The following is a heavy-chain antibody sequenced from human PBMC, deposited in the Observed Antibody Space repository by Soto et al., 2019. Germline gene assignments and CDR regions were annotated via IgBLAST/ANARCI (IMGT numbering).Heavy chain of an antibody. CDR1: GGSIGGSSDF. D-gene: IGHD2-21*02. V-gene: IGHV4-39*01. CDR2: IYYSGST. Sequence: SETLSLTCSVSGGSIGGSSDFWGWIRQPPGKGLEWIGSIYYSGSTYYNPSLKSRVTVSVDTSKNQFSLKLSSVTAADTAVYYCARHPSDFWFDPWGQGTLVTV. J-gene: IGHJ5*02. CDR3: ARHPSDFWFDP.